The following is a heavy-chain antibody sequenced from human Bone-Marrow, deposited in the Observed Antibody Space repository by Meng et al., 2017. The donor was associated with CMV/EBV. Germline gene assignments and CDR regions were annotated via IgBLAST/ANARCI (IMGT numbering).Heavy chain of an antibody. CDR1: GGSISSYY. V-gene: IGHV4-59*01. Sequence: SETLSLTCTVSGGSISSYYWSWIRQPPGKGLEWIGFIYYSGGTNYNPSLKSRVTISVDTSKNQFSLKLSSVTAADTAVYYCAREYRGRGVRYFDYWGQGTLVTVYS. D-gene: IGHD3-16*01. CDR2: IYYSGGT. CDR3: AREYRGRGVRYFDY. J-gene: IGHJ4*02.